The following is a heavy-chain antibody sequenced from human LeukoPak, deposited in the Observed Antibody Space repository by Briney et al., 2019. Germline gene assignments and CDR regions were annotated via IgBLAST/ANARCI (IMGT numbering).Heavy chain of an antibody. CDR2: ISGSGGST. CDR1: GSTFSSYA. CDR3: AKVKEYQLPYDAFDI. D-gene: IGHD2-2*01. J-gene: IGHJ3*02. Sequence: GGSLRLSCAASGSTFSSYAMSWVRQAPGKGLEWVSAISGSGGSTYYADPVKGRFTISRDNSKNTLYLQMNSLRAEDTAVYYCAKVKEYQLPYDAFDIWGQGTMVTVSS. V-gene: IGHV3-23*01.